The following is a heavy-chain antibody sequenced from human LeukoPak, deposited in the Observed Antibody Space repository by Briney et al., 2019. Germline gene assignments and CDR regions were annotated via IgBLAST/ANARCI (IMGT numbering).Heavy chain of an antibody. CDR3: ASGYDLPY. D-gene: IGHD5-12*01. V-gene: IGHV3-74*01. CDR1: GFTFSKYY. Sequence: PGGSLRLSCAVSGFTFSKYYMHWVRQAPGKGLVWVSRISSDGSNTNYADSVKGRFTISRDNAKNTLYLQMNSLRAEDTAVYYRASGYDLPYWGQGTLVTVSS. J-gene: IGHJ4*02. CDR2: ISSDGSNT.